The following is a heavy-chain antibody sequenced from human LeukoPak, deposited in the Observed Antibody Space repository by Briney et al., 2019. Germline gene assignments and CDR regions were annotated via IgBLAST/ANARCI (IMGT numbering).Heavy chain of an antibody. CDR3: ARDMGDYGGNLHYFDY. V-gene: IGHV1-46*01. CDR1: GYTFTNYY. CDR2: INPSGGTT. D-gene: IGHD4-23*01. Sequence: ASVKVSCKASGYTFTNYYIHWVRQAPGQGLEWMGIINPSGGTTSYTQKFQGRVTMTRDTSTSTVYMELSSLRSEDTAVYYCARDMGDYGGNLHYFDYWSQGTLVAVSS. J-gene: IGHJ4*02.